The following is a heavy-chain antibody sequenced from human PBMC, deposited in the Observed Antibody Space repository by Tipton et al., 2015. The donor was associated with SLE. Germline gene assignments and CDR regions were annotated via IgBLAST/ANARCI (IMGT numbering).Heavy chain of an antibody. Sequence: GSLRLSCVASGFTFTTFDMSWVRQAPGKGLEWVSVISGRDDSTHYADSMKGRFTISRDNSRSTLYLQMHSLRAEDTAVYYCVKWNGYGEYWGQGTLVTVSS. CDR1: GFTFTTFD. J-gene: IGHJ4*02. V-gene: IGHV3-23*01. D-gene: IGHD5-12*01. CDR3: VKWNGYGEY. CDR2: ISGRDDST.